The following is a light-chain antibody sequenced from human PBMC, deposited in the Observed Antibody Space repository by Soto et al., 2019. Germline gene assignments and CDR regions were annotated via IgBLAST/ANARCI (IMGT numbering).Light chain of an antibody. CDR1: QGINTF. CDR3: QQLNGYPIT. J-gene: IGKJ5*01. V-gene: IGKV1-9*01. CDR2: AAS. Sequence: IQLTQSPSSLSASVGDRVTITCRASQGINTFLAWYQQKAGKAPKLLIYAASTLQSGVPSRFSGSGSGTDFTLTISSLQSEDFATYYCQQLNGYPITFGQGTRLE.